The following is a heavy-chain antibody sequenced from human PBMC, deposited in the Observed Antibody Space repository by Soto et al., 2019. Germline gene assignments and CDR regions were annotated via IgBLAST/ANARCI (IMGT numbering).Heavy chain of an antibody. V-gene: IGHV4-59*01. CDR2: IYYSGST. D-gene: IGHD5-18*01. Sequence: PSETLSLTCTVSGGSISSYYWSWIRQPPGKRLEWIGYIYYSGSTNYNPSLKSRVTISVDTSKNQFSLKLSSVTAADTAVYYCAILIQLWPIPYHFDYWGQGTLVPVSS. CDR1: GGSISSYY. J-gene: IGHJ4*02. CDR3: AILIQLWPIPYHFDY.